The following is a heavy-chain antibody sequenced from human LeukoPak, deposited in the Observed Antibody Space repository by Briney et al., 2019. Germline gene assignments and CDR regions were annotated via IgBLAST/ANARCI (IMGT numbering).Heavy chain of an antibody. CDR2: INGGGDHP. J-gene: IGHJ4*02. CDR1: GCTFSSYR. V-gene: IGHV3-23*01. D-gene: IGHD3-16*01. Sequence: GGSLRLSCAASGCTFSSYRMNWVRQAPGXGLEWVSAINGGGDHPYYADFVKGRFTISRDNSKKTLYFNLNSLRAEHKAAYYCARRDVFNAESIVFHNWGQGTLVTVSS. CDR3: ARRDVFNAESIVFHN.